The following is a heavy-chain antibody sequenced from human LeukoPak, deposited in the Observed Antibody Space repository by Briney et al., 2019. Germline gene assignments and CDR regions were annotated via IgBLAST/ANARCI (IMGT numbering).Heavy chain of an antibody. CDR2: ISSSGSTI. V-gene: IGHV3-11*01. J-gene: IGHJ4*02. CDR1: GFTFSDYY. CDR3: ARDPHPYCGGDCYIDY. D-gene: IGHD2-21*02. Sequence: GGSLRLSCAASGFTFSDYYMSWIRQAPGKGLEWVSYISSSGSTIYYADSVKGRFTISRDNAKNSLYLQMNSLRAEDTAVYYCARDPHPYCGGDCYIDYWGQGTLVTVSS.